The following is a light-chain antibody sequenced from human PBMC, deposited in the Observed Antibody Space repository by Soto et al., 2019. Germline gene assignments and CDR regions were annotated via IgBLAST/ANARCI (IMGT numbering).Light chain of an antibody. CDR3: SSYKSSSTLPYV. CDR1: SSDVGGYNL. Sequence: QSALTQPASVSGSPGQSITISCTGTSSDVGGYNLVSWYQQYPDKAPKLMIFDVNTRPSGVSNRFSGSKSGNTASLTISGLQAEDEAEYYCSSYKSSSTLPYVFGTGTKLTVL. CDR2: DVN. J-gene: IGLJ1*01. V-gene: IGLV2-14*01.